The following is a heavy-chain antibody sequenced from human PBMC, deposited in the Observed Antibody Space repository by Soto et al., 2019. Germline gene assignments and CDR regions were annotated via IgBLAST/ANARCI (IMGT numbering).Heavy chain of an antibody. Sequence: EVQLVESGGGLVQPGGSLRLSCAASGFTFSSNWMSWVRQAPGKGLEWVANIKQDGSEKYYVDSVKGRFTISRDNAKNSLYLQMNSLRAEDTAVYYCARLGELSFFDYWGQGTLVTVSS. V-gene: IGHV3-7*01. CDR3: ARLGELSFFDY. CDR1: GFTFSSNW. D-gene: IGHD3-16*02. J-gene: IGHJ4*02. CDR2: IKQDGSEK.